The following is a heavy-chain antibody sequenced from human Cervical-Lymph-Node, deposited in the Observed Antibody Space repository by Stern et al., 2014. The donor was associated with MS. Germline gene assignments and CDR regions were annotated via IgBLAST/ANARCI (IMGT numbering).Heavy chain of an antibody. Sequence: QLQLQESGPGLVKPSETLSLTCTVAGGSISSSNDYWGWIRQPPGKGLEWIGSTYYTGTAYYNPSLESRVSISVDTSMNQFSLRRSPATAADTAVYYCARHGANVLRFLQWTPGGAVDIWGQGTMVTVSS. D-gene: IGHD3-3*01. CDR3: ARHGANVLRFLQWTPGGAVDI. V-gene: IGHV4-39*01. J-gene: IGHJ3*02. CDR1: GGSISSSNDY. CDR2: TYYTGTA.